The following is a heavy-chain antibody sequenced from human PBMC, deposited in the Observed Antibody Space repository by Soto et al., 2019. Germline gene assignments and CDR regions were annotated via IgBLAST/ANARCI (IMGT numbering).Heavy chain of an antibody. J-gene: IGHJ5*02. CDR2: IIPIFGTA. Sequence: SVKVSCKASGGTFSSYAISWVRQAPGQGLEWMGGIIPIFGTANYAQKFQGRVTITADESTSTAYMELSSLRSKDTAVYYCARDKISGEAWFDPWGQGTLVTVSS. V-gene: IGHV1-69*13. D-gene: IGHD7-27*01. CDR1: GGTFSSYA. CDR3: ARDKISGEAWFDP.